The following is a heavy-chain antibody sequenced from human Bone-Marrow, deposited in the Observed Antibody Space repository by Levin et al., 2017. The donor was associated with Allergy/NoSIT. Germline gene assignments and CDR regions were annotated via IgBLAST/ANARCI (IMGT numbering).Heavy chain of an antibody. CDR1: GYTFTTSW. Sequence: ASVKVSCKGSGYTFTTSWIGWVRQMPGKGLEWMGNVYPGDSDTRYSPSFQGQVTISVDKSISTAYLHWSSLRASDTAMYYCAKRTGGPSIPFDFWGQGTLVTVSS. CDR2: VYPGDSDT. J-gene: IGHJ4*02. D-gene: IGHD6-25*01. CDR3: AKRTGGPSIPFDF. V-gene: IGHV5-51*01.